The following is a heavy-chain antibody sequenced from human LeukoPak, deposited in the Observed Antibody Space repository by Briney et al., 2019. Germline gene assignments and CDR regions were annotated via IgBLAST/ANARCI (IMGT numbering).Heavy chain of an antibody. J-gene: IGHJ4*02. Sequence: PGRSLRLSCAASGFTFSSYGMHWVRQAPGKGLEWVAVIWYDGSNKYYADSVKGRFTISRDNSKNTLYLQMNSLRAEDRAVYYCAKDLYYGAGPDYWGQGTLVTVSS. V-gene: IGHV3-33*06. CDR3: AKDLYYGAGPDY. CDR1: GFTFSSYG. D-gene: IGHD3-3*01. CDR2: IWYDGSNK.